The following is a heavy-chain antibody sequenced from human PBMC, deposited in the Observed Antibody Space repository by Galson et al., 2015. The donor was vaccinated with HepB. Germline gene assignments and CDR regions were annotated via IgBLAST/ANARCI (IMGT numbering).Heavy chain of an antibody. D-gene: IGHD1-26*01. V-gene: IGHV4-34*01. CDR1: GGSFSGYY. CDR3: ARGRGELEGGSFDY. J-gene: IGHJ4*02. Sequence: ETLSLTCAVYGGSFSGYYWSWIRQPPGKGLEWIGEINHSGSTNYNPSLKSRVTISVDTSKNQFSLKLSSVTAADTAVYYCARGRGELEGGSFDYWGQGTLVTVSS. CDR2: INHSGST.